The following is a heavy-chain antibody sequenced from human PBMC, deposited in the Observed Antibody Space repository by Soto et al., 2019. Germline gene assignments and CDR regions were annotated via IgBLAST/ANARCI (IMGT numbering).Heavy chain of an antibody. D-gene: IGHD3-10*01. V-gene: IGHV1-69*02. CDR1: GGTFSSYS. CDR3: ASSSRVLLDY. CDR2: IIPILGIA. J-gene: IGHJ4*02. Sequence: QVQLVQSGAEVKKPGSSVKVSCKASGGTFSSYSISWVRQAPGQGLEWMGRIIPILGIANYAQKFQGRVTITADKYTSTAYMALSSLRSKVTAVYYCASSSRVLLDYWGQGTLVTVSS.